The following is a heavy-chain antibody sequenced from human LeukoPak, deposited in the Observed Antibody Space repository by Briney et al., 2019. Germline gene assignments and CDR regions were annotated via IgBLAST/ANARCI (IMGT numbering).Heavy chain of an antibody. CDR3: ARDLGRITTTRRFDP. CDR1: GGTFNSHA. V-gene: IGHV1-18*01. CDR2: ISAYNGNT. Sequence: GASVKVSCKASGGTFNSHAISWVRQAPGQGLEWMGWISAYNGNTNYAQKLQGRVTMTTDTSTSTAYMELRSLRSDDTAVYYCARDLGRITTTRRFDPWGQGTLVTVSS. J-gene: IGHJ5*02. D-gene: IGHD3-16*01.